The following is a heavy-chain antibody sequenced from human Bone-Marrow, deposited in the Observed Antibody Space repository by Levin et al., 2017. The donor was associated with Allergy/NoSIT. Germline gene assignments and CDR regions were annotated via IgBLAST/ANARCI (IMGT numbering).Heavy chain of an antibody. Sequence: GESLKISCKASGYAFIEYAIHWVRQSPGLRPEWMGWINAGTGNTMYSQKFQDRLTFTTDTSANTVYMELSSLRSEDTAVYYCMNLVIAHPWWGQGTLVTVSS. V-gene: IGHV1-3*01. J-gene: IGHJ4*02. D-gene: IGHD2-21*01. CDR2: INAGTGNT. CDR1: GYAFIEYA. CDR3: MNLVIAHPW.